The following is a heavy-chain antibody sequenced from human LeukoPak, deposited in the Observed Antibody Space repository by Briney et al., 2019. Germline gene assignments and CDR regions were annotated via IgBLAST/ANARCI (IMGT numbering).Heavy chain of an antibody. Sequence: SETLSLTGTVSGGSISSSSYYWGWIRQPPGKGLEWIGSIYYSGSTYYNPSLKSRVTISVDTSKNQFSLKLSSVTAADTAVYYCARDLVGLSNWFDPWGQGTLVTVSS. J-gene: IGHJ5*02. CDR3: ARDLVGLSNWFDP. D-gene: IGHD1-26*01. V-gene: IGHV4-39*07. CDR1: GGSISSSSYY. CDR2: IYYSGST.